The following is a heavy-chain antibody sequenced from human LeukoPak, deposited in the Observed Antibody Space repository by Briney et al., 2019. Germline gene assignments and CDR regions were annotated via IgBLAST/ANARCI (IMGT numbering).Heavy chain of an antibody. CDR3: ARNTGYSSSWYWFDP. J-gene: IGHJ5*02. V-gene: IGHV1-2*02. CDR1: GYTFTGYY. Sequence: ATVKVSCKASGYTFTGYYTYWVRQAPGQGHEWMGWINPNSGGTNYAQKFQGRFTMTRDTSISTAYMELSRLRSDDTAVYYCARNTGYSSSWYWFDPWGQGTLVTVSS. CDR2: INPNSGGT. D-gene: IGHD6-13*01.